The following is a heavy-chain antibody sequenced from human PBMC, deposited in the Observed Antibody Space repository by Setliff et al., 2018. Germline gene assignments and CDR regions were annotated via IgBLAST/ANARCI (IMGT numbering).Heavy chain of an antibody. CDR2: IYSSGST. CDR1: GGSISSGGYY. Sequence: SETLSLTCTVSGGSISSGGYYWSWIRQHPGKGLEWIGYIYSSGSTYYNPSLKSRVTISVDTSKNQFSLKLSSVTVADTAVYYCARQEDDSSGYYSTDWGQGTLVTVSS. D-gene: IGHD3-22*01. CDR3: ARQEDDSSGYYSTD. V-gene: IGHV4-39*01. J-gene: IGHJ4*02.